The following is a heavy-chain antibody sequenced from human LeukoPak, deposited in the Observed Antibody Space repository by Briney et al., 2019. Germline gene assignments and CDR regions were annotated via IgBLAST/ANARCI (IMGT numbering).Heavy chain of an antibody. CDR2: INHSGST. D-gene: IGHD1-26*01. J-gene: IGHJ4*02. CDR3: ARQVGANGDY. CDR1: GGSFSGYY. Sequence: SETLSLTCAVYGGSFSGYYWSWIRQPPGKGLEWIGEINHSGSTNYNPSLKSRVTISVDTSKNQFSLKLSSVTAADTAVYYCARQVGANGDYWGQGTLVTVSS. V-gene: IGHV4-34*09.